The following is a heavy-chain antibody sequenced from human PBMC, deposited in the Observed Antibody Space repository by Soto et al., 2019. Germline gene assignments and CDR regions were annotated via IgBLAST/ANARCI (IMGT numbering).Heavy chain of an antibody. CDR1: GFTFSSYS. D-gene: IGHD6-13*01. Sequence: GGSLRLSCAASGFTFSSYSMNWVRQAPGKGLEWVSSISSRSTYIYYADSVKGRFTISRDNAKNSLYLQMNSLRAEDTAVYYCARDIWGLAAAEALRNWFDPWGQGTLVTVSS. CDR2: ISSRSTYI. V-gene: IGHV3-21*01. J-gene: IGHJ5*02. CDR3: ARDIWGLAAAEALRNWFDP.